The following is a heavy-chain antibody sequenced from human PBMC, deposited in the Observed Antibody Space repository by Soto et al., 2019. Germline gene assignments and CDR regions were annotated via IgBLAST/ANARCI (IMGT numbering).Heavy chain of an antibody. CDR2: IYYSGST. J-gene: IGHJ6*03. CDR1: GGSISSYY. D-gene: IGHD3-9*01. V-gene: IGHV4-59*08. Sequence: SETLSLTCTVSGGSISSYYWSWIRQPPGKGLEWIGYIYYSGSTNYNPSLKSRVTISVDTSKNQFSLKLSSVTAADTAVYYCARHGRYSAYYMAVWGKGTTVTVSS. CDR3: ARHGRYSAYYMAV.